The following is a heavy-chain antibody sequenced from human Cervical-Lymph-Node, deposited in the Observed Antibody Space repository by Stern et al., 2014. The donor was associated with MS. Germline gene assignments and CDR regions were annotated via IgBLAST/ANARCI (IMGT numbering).Heavy chain of an antibody. J-gene: IGHJ4*02. CDR2: IKEDGSEK. V-gene: IGHV3-7*03. Sequence: EVQLEESGENLVQPGGSLRLSCVASGFTFSTFWMSWVRQAPGKGLEWVANIKEDGSEKYYVDSVKGRFTISREKAKKSLYLQMNSLRDEDTAMYYCARGMPFDYWGQGTLVTVSS. CDR3: ARGMPFDY. D-gene: IGHD2-2*01. CDR1: GFTFSTFW.